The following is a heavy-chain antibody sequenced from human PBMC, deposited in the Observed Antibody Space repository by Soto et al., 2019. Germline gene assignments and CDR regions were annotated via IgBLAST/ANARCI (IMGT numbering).Heavy chain of an antibody. CDR1: GGTFSSYA. J-gene: IGHJ6*02. V-gene: IGHV1-69*01. CDR2: IIPISGTA. CDR3: ARSQGSSTSGESHDYYYYGMDV. D-gene: IGHD2-2*01. Sequence: QVQLVQSGAEVKKPGSSVKVSCKASGGTFSSYAISWVRQAPGQGLEWMGGIIPISGTANYAQKFQGRVTITADESTSTAYMELSSLRSEDTAVYYCARSQGSSTSGESHDYYYYGMDVWGQGTTVTVSS.